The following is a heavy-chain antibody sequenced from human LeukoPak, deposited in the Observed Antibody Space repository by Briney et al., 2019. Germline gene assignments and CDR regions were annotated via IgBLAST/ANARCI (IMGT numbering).Heavy chain of an antibody. Sequence: SETLSLTCAVYGGSFSGYYWSWIRQPPGKGLEWIGEINHSGSTNYNPSLKSRVTISVDTSKNQFSLKLSSVTAADPAVYYCARQRWGHSYYYDSSGYRYYFDYWGQGTLVTVSS. CDR2: INHSGST. CDR1: GGSFSGYY. D-gene: IGHD3-22*01. J-gene: IGHJ4*02. V-gene: IGHV4-34*01. CDR3: ARQRWGHSYYYDSSGYRYYFDY.